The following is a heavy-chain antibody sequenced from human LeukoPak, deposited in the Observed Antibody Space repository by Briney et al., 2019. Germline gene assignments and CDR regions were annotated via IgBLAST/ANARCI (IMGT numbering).Heavy chain of an antibody. J-gene: IGHJ4*02. CDR1: GFTFSNYW. V-gene: IGHV3-7*01. CDR2: IKQDGSEK. D-gene: IGHD3-3*01. CDR3: ARVRRFLELGGIDY. Sequence: GGSLRLSCAASGFTFSNYWMSWVRQAPGKGLEWVANIKQDGSEKYYVDSVKGRFTISRDNAKNSLYLQMNSLRAEDTAVYYCARVRRFLELGGIDYWGQGTLVTVSS.